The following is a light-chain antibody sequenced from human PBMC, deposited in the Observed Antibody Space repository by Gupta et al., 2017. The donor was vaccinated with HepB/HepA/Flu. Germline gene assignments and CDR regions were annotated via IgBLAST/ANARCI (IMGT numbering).Light chain of an antibody. J-gene: IGLJ2*01. CDR3: QAWDTNTPVV. CDR2: QDN. Sequence: SYELTQPPSVSVSPGQTASIACSGDKLGDKYVCWYQQKPGQSPVLVMYQDNKRPSGIPERFSGSNSGNTATLTISGTQAMDEADYYCQAWDTNTPVVFGGGTKLTVL. V-gene: IGLV3-1*01. CDR1: KLGDKY.